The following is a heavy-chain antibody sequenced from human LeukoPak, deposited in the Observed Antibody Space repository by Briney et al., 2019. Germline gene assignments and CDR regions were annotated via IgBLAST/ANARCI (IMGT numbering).Heavy chain of an antibody. CDR3: ARAEYYFGSGSFCRY. V-gene: IGHV1-18*04. CDR2: ISTYNGET. Sequence: ASVKVSCKASGYIFTSYGISWVRQAPGQGLEWMGWISTYNGETNYAQKLQGRVTLTTDTSTSTAYMELRGLRSDDTAVYYCARAEYYFGSGSFCRYWGQGTLVTVSS. D-gene: IGHD3-10*01. J-gene: IGHJ4*02. CDR1: GYIFTSYG.